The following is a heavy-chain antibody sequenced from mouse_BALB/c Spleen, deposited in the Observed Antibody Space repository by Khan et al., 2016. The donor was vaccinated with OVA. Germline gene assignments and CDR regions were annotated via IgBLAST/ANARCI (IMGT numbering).Heavy chain of an antibody. CDR3: ARGGGTAPFAY. J-gene: IGHJ3*01. D-gene: IGHD1-2*01. V-gene: IGHV5-15*02. CDR1: GFTFSDYG. CDR2: ISDLAYTI. Sequence: EVELVESGGGLVQPGGSRKLSCAASGFTFSDYGMAWVRQAPGKGPEWVAFISDLAYTIYYGDAVTGRFTISRENAKNTLYLEMSSLRTGDTAIYYCARGGGTAPFAYWGLGTLVTVSA.